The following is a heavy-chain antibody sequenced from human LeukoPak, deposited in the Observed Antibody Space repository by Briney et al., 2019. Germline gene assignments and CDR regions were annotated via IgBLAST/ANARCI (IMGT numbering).Heavy chain of an antibody. Sequence: GGSLRLSCAASGFTFSSYAMSWVRQAPGKGLEWVSYISSSGSTIYYADSVKGRFTISRDNAKNSLYLQMNSLRAEDTAVYYCAELGITMIGGVWGKGTTVTISS. V-gene: IGHV3-48*03. CDR1: GFTFSSYA. CDR2: ISSSGSTI. CDR3: AELGITMIGGV. J-gene: IGHJ6*04. D-gene: IGHD3-10*02.